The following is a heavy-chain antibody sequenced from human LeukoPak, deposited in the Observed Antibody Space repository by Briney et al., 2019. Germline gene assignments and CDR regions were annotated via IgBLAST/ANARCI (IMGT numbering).Heavy chain of an antibody. CDR3: ARDRVEELLPHDAFDI. V-gene: IGHV1-46*01. J-gene: IGHJ3*02. Sequence: VASVKVSCKASGYTFTSYYMHWVRQAPGQGLEWMGIINPSGGSTSYAQKFQGRVTMTRDTSTSTVYMELSSLRSEDTAVYYCARDRVEELLPHDAFDIWGQGTMVTVSS. CDR1: GYTFTSYY. D-gene: IGHD1-26*01. CDR2: INPSGGST.